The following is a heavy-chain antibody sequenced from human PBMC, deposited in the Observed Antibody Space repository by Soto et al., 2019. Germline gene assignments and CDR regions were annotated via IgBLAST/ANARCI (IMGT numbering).Heavy chain of an antibody. CDR1: GYTFTSYG. J-gene: IGHJ4*02. CDR2: ISAHNGNT. Sequence: QVHLVQSGAEVKKPGASVKVSCKASGYTFTSYGITWVRQAPGQGLEWMGWISAHNGNTDYAQKLQGRVIVTRDTSTSTAYMELRSLRSDDTAVYYCSRGRYGDYWGQGALVTVSS. CDR3: SRGRYGDY. D-gene: IGHD1-1*01. V-gene: IGHV1-18*01.